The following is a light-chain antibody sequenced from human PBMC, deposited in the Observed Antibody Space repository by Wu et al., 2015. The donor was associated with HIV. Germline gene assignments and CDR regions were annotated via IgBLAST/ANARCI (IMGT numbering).Light chain of an antibody. CDR3: QQYINWPLT. V-gene: IGKV3-15*01. J-gene: IGKJ3*01. CDR1: QSVGSA. Sequence: EIVMTQSPATLSVSPGERATLSCRASQSVGSALAWYQQKPGQAPRLLIFDAFTRATGIPARFSGSGSGTDFTLTISSLQSEDFAVYYCQQYINWPLTF. CDR2: DAF.